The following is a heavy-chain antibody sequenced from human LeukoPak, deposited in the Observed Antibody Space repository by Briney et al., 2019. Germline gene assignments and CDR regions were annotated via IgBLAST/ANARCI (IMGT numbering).Heavy chain of an antibody. J-gene: IGHJ6*03. D-gene: IGHD2-2*01. V-gene: IGHV4-34*01. CDR1: GGSFSGYY. Sequence: SETLSLTCAVYGGSFSGYYWSWIRQPPGKRLEWIGEINHSGSTNYNPSLKSRVTISVATSKNQFSLKLSSVTAADKAVYYCARGAPYCSSTSCRYHSYYYYYYMDVWGKGTTVTVSS. CDR2: INHSGST. CDR3: ARGAPYCSSTSCRYHSYYYYYYMDV.